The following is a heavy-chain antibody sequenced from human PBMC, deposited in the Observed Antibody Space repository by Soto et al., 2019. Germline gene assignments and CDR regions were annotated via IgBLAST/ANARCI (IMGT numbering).Heavy chain of an antibody. CDR1: VGSVSSGDYY. D-gene: IGHD3-22*01. Sequence: QVQLQESGPGLVKPSQTLSLTCTVSVGSVSSGDYYWSWIRQPPGKGLEWIAYIYYRGNTYYNPSLKSRVNISVDTSKYQFSLKLTSVTAANTAVYYCSSVTYYFDTSGEPRESWGQGTLVTVS. CDR2: IYYRGNT. J-gene: IGHJ5*02. V-gene: IGHV4-30-4*01. CDR3: SSVTYYFDTSGEPRES.